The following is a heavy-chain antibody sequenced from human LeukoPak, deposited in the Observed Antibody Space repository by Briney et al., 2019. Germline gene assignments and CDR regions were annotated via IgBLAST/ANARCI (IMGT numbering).Heavy chain of an antibody. J-gene: IGHJ3*02. Sequence: ASVKVSCKVSGYTLTELSMHWVRQAPGKGLEWMGGFDPEDGETIYAQKFQGRVTMTEDTSTDTAYMELSSLRSEDTAVYYCATERPPLWVVLSRPGGAEQDDPDDAFDIWGQGTMVTVSS. CDR3: ATERPPLWVVLSRPGGAEQDDPDDAFDI. CDR1: GYTLTELS. CDR2: FDPEDGET. V-gene: IGHV1-24*01. D-gene: IGHD2-8*01.